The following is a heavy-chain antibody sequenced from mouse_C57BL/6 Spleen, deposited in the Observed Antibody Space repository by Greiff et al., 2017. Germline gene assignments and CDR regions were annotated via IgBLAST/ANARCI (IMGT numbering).Heavy chain of an antibody. CDR1: GYSITSGYY. CDR3: ARDLRGAEFAY. V-gene: IGHV3-6*01. Sequence: ESGPGLVKPSQSLSLTCSVTGYSITSGYYWNWIRQFPGNKLEWMGYISYDGSNNYNPSLKNRISITRDTSKNQFFLKLNSVTTEDTATYYCARDLRGAEFAYWGQGTLVTVSA. CDR2: ISYDGSN. J-gene: IGHJ3*01.